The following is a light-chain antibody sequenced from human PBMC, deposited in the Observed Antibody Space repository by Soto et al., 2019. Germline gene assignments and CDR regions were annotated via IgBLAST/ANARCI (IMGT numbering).Light chain of an antibody. Sequence: DIQMTQSPSSLSASVGDRVTITCRASQSIVTYLNWYLQKPGKAPKLLIYAASNLQSRVPSRFSGSGSGTDFTLTISSLQPEDFATYFCQQSYSTPPWTFSQGTKVDIK. CDR2: AAS. CDR3: QQSYSTPPWT. V-gene: IGKV1-39*01. CDR1: QSIVTY. J-gene: IGKJ1*01.